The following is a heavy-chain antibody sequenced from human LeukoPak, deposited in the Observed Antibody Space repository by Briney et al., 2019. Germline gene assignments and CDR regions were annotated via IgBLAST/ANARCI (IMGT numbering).Heavy chain of an antibody. Sequence: GGSLRLSCAASGFTFSSHSMNWVRQAPGKGLEWVSYISSSSSTIYYADSVKGRFTTSRDNAKNSLYLQMNSLRAEDTAVYYCARGAYYYEDWGQGTLVTVSS. CDR1: GFTFSSHS. D-gene: IGHD3-22*01. J-gene: IGHJ4*02. CDR3: ARGAYYYED. V-gene: IGHV3-48*01. CDR2: ISSSSSTI.